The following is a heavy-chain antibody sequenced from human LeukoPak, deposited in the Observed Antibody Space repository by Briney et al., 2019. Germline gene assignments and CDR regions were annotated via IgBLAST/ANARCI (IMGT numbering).Heavy chain of an antibody. CDR2: IRYDGSNK. D-gene: IGHD6-19*01. V-gene: IGHV3-30*02. Sequence: GGSLRLSCAASGFTFSSYGMHWVRQAPGKGLEWVAFIRYDGSNKYYADSVKGRFTISRDNSKNTLYLQTNSLRAEDTAVYYCAKRVAVAGKPLYNWFDPWGQGTLVTVSS. CDR3: AKRVAVAGKPLYNWFDP. J-gene: IGHJ5*02. CDR1: GFTFSSYG.